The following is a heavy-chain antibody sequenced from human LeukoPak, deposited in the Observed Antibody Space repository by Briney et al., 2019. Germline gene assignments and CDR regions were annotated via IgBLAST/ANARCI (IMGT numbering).Heavy chain of an antibody. J-gene: IGHJ4*02. V-gene: IGHV4-4*02. CDR1: GGPITSPNW. CDR3: ARHYDSSGGLGGSFDY. CDR2: IYDSGNS. Sequence: PSGTLSLTCAVSGGPITSPNWWTWVRQPPGKGLEWIGEIYDSGNSNHNPSLKSRVTISVDTSKNQVSLKLSSVTAADTAVYYCARHYDSSGGLGGSFDYWGQGTLVTVSS. D-gene: IGHD3-22*01.